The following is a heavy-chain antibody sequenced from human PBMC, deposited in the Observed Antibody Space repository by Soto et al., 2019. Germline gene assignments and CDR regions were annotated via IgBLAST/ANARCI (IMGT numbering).Heavy chain of an antibody. CDR3: ARDGQQLVNGAFDI. CDR1: GGTFSSYA. D-gene: IGHD6-13*01. Sequence: SVKVSCKASGGTFSSYAISWVRQAPGQGLEWMGGIIPIFGTANYAQKFQGRVTITADESTSTAYMELSSLRSEDTAVYYCARDGQQLVNGAFDIWGQGTMVNVSS. J-gene: IGHJ3*02. CDR2: IIPIFGTA. V-gene: IGHV1-69*13.